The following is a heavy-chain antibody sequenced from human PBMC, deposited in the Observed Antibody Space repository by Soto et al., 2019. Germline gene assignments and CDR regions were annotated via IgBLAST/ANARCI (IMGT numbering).Heavy chain of an antibody. CDR2: ISGSGGST. CDR3: ANSVTTGLQDTGGTGIRY. V-gene: IGHV3-23*01. CDR1: GFTFSSYA. D-gene: IGHD4-17*01. J-gene: IGHJ4*02. Sequence: EVQLLESGGGLVQPGGSLRLSCAASGFTFSSYAMSWVRQAPGKGLEWVSAISGSGGSTYYADSVKGRFTISRDNSKNTLYLQMNSLRAEDTAVYYCANSVTTGLQDTGGTGIRYWCQGTLVTVAS.